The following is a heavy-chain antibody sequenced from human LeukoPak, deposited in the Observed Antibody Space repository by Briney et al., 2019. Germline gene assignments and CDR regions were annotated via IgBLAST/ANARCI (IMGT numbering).Heavy chain of an antibody. V-gene: IGHV4-59*02. D-gene: IGHD3-22*01. J-gene: IGHJ4*02. CDR2: AYYTGST. CDR3: ARAAYTSGFYFFDY. Sequence: GSLRLSCAASGFMVSRNYMNWIRQSPGKGLESIGYAYYTGSTTYNPSLKSRVTISVDKSKNQFSLKLSSVTAADTAVYYCARAAYTSGFYFFDYWGQGTLVTVSS. CDR1: GFMVSRNY.